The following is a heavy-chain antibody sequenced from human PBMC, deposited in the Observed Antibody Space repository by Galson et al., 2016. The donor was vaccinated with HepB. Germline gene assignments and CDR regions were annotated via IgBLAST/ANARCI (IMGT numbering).Heavy chain of an antibody. J-gene: IGHJ5*02. CDR1: GFTVSNLY. CDR2: IYNSGRT. D-gene: IGHD2-2*01. V-gene: IGHV3-53*01. Sequence: SLRLSCAASGFTVSNLYMTWVRQAPGKGLEWAALIYNSGRTTYADSVKGRFIISRDNSKNMMFLQMNNLRADDTAVYYCATQSASTKCYWCFDPWGQGTLVTVS. CDR3: ATQSASTKCYWCFDP.